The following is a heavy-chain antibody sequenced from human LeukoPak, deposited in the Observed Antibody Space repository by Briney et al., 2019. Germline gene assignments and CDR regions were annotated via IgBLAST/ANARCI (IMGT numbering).Heavy chain of an antibody. CDR1: GFTFSSYS. Sequence: GGSLRLSCAASGFTFSSYSMHWVRPAPGKGLEWVSYISSSSSTIYYTDSVKGRFTISRDNAKNSLYLQMNSLRDEDTAVYYCARDLVGPPDYYYGMDVWGQGTTVTVSS. J-gene: IGHJ6*02. V-gene: IGHV3-48*02. CDR2: ISSSSSTI. D-gene: IGHD2-8*02. CDR3: ARDLVGPPDYYYGMDV.